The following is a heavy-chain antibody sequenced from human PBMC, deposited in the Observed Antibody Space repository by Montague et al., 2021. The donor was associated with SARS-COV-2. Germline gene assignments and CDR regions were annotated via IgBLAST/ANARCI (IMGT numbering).Heavy chain of an antibody. CDR3: ARRTDILTGYYDY. CDR1: GGSISHYY. CDR2: IYSSGGT. Sequence: SETLSLTCAVSGGSISHYYWSWIRQPPGKGLEWIGYIYSSGGTNYNTSLKSRVTLSLDAARSHFSLRLSSVTAADTAVYSCARRTDILTGYYDYWGQGTLVTVSS. D-gene: IGHD3-9*01. V-gene: IGHV4-59*01. J-gene: IGHJ4*02.